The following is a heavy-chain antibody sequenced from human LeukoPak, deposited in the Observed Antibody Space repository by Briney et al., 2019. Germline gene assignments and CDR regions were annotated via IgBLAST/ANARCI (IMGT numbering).Heavy chain of an antibody. V-gene: IGHV3-21*01. CDR2: ISKSSSYI. D-gene: IGHD5-12*01. CDR1: GFTFSSYS. CDR3: VVTWSGYDFYGFDY. Sequence: PGGSLRLSCAASGFTFSSYSMNWVRQAPGKGLEWVSSISKSSSYIYYADSVKGRFTISRDNAKNSLYLQMNSLRAEDTAVYYCVVTWSGYDFYGFDYWGQGTLVTVSS. J-gene: IGHJ4*02.